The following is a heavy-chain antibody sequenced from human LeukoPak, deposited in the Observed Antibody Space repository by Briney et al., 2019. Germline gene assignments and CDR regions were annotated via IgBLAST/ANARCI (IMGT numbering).Heavy chain of an antibody. CDR2: INTNTGNP. CDR1: GYTFTSYS. V-gene: IGHV7-4-1*02. D-gene: IGHD4-17*01. CDR3: ARVMTTVTSLGGDDAFDI. J-gene: IGHJ3*02. Sequence: ASVKVSCKASGYTFTSYSMNWVRQAPGQGLEWLGWINTNTGNPTYAQGFTGRFVFSLDTSVNTAYLQISSLKAEDTAVYYCARVMTTVTSLGGDDAFDIWGQGTMVTVSS.